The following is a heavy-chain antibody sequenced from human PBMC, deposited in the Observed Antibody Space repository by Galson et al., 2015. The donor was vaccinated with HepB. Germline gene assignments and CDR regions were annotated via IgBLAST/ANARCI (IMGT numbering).Heavy chain of an antibody. Sequence: TLSLTCAVSGGSISSSNWWSWVRQPPGKGLEWIGEIYHSGSTNYNPSLKSRVTISVDKSKNQFSLKLSSVTAADTAVYYCASRGYYGRWFDPWGQGTLVTVSS. CDR3: ASRGYYGRWFDP. J-gene: IGHJ5*02. D-gene: IGHD3-10*01. CDR1: GGSISSSNW. CDR2: IYHSGST. V-gene: IGHV4-4*02.